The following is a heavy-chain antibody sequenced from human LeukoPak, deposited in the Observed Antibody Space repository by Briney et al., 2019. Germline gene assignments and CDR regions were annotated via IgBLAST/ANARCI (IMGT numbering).Heavy chain of an antibody. J-gene: IGHJ4*02. Sequence: GGSLRLSCAASGFTFSSYWMSWVRQAPGKGLEWVANLKQDGSEKYYVDSVKGRFTISRDNAKNSLYLQMNSLRAEDTAVYYCARDPTSFGPTVTTDYWGQGTLVTVSS. CDR2: LKQDGSEK. V-gene: IGHV3-7*01. CDR1: GFTFSSYW. CDR3: ARDPTSFGPTVTTDY. D-gene: IGHD4-17*01.